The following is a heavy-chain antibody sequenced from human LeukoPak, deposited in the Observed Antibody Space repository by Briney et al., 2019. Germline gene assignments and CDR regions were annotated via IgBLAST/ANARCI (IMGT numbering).Heavy chain of an antibody. J-gene: IGHJ3*01. CDR3: ARHGGTAAVNDAFDV. V-gene: IGHV4-59*08. CDR1: GGSISSYY. Sequence: SETLSLTCTVSGGSISSYYWSWIRQPPGKGLEWIGYIYYNGRTTYNPSLSSRVTISVDMSKNQFSLKLSSVSAADTAIYYCARHGGTAAVNDAFDVWGQGTVVTVSS. D-gene: IGHD6-25*01. CDR2: IYYNGRT.